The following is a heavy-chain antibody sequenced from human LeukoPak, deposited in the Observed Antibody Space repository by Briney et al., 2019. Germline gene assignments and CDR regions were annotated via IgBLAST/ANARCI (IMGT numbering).Heavy chain of an antibody. CDR2: INQDGSQK. CDR3: ARDWFDGDYDRFDY. CDR1: GFTFSSYW. V-gene: IGHV3-7*03. Sequence: GGSLRLSCAVSGFTFSSYWMSWFRQAPGKGLEWVANINQDGSQKFSVDSVKGRFTISRDNAKNPLSLQMNSLRVEDTAVYYCARDWFDGDYDRFDYWGQGTLVTVSS. D-gene: IGHD4-17*01. J-gene: IGHJ4*02.